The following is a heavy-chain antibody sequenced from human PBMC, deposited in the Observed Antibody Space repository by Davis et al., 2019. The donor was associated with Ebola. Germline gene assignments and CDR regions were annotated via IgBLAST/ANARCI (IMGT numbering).Heavy chain of an antibody. J-gene: IGHJ6*02. CDR1: GFTFDDYA. D-gene: IGHD3-10*01. Sequence: GESLKISCAASGFTFDDYAMTWVRQGPGKGLEWVLGINWNGGSTGYTDSVKGRFTISMDNVKKTLYLQMNSLRAEDTAVYYCAKEGRGYPGYYYYGMDVWGQGTTVTVSS. CDR2: INWNGGST. CDR3: AKEGRGYPGYYYYGMDV. V-gene: IGHV3-20*04.